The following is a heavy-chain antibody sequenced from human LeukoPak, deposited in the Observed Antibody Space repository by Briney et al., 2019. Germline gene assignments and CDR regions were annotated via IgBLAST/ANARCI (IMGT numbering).Heavy chain of an antibody. CDR3: AREGDIVVVPAAITLSY. V-gene: IGHV1-18*04. CDR1: GYTFTSYG. D-gene: IGHD2-2*01. CDR2: ISAYNGNT. J-gene: IGHJ4*02. Sequence: ASVKVSCKASGYTFTSYGISWVRQAPGQGLEWMGWISAYNGNTNYAQKLQGRVTMTRDTSTSTVYMELSSLRSEDTAVYYCAREGDIVVVPAAITLSYWGQGTLVTVSS.